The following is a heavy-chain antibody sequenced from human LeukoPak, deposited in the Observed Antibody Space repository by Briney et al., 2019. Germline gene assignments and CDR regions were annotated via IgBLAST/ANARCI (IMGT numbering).Heavy chain of an antibody. CDR3: VKDLFGYSSGSGY. Sequence: GGSLRLSCAASGFTVSTNYMNWVRQAPGKGLEWVSVIYSGGSTYYADSVKGRFTISRDNSKNTLYLQMSSLRAEDTAVYYCVKDLFGYSSGSGYWGQGTLVTVSS. D-gene: IGHD6-19*01. V-gene: IGHV3-66*01. CDR1: GFTVSTNY. CDR2: IYSGGST. J-gene: IGHJ4*02.